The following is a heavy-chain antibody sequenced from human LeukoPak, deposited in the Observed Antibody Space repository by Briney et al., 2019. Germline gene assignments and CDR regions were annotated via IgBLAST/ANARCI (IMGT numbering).Heavy chain of an antibody. CDR1: GASISSGGYY. J-gene: IGHJ4*02. Sequence: PSQTLSLTCTVSGASISSGGYYWSWIRQHPGKGLEWIGYIYNSGSTYYNPSLKSRITISVDTSRNQFSLKLSSVTAADTAVYYCARAYSPSSLYFDYWGQGTLVTVSS. CDR3: ARAYSPSSLYFDY. D-gene: IGHD6-6*01. V-gene: IGHV4-31*03. CDR2: IYNSGST.